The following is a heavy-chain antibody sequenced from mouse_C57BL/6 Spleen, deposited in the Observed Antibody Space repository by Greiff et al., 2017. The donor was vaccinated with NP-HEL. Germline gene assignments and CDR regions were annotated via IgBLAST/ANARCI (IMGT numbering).Heavy chain of an antibody. J-gene: IGHJ3*01. V-gene: IGHV1-55*01. CDR1: GYTFTSYW. CDR3: ARDYGSSSAWFAY. CDR2: IYPGSGST. D-gene: IGHD1-1*01. Sequence: VKLQESGAELVKPGASVKMSCKASGYTFTSYWITWVKQRPGQGLEWIGDIYPGSGSTNYNEKFKSKATLTVDTSSSTAYMQLSSLTSEDSAVYYCARDYGSSSAWFAYWGQGTLVTVSA.